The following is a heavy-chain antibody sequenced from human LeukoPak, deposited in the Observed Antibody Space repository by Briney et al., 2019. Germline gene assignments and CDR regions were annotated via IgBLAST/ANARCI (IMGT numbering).Heavy chain of an antibody. Sequence: SETLSLTCAVYGGSFSGYYWSWIRQPPGKGLEWIGEINHSGSTNYNPSLKSRVTLPVETSKNPFSLKLSAVTAADTAVYYCARGLSPSDFDYWGQGTLVTVSS. D-gene: IGHD3-10*01. CDR3: ARGLSPSDFDY. J-gene: IGHJ4*02. V-gene: IGHV4-34*01. CDR2: INHSGST. CDR1: GGSFSGYY.